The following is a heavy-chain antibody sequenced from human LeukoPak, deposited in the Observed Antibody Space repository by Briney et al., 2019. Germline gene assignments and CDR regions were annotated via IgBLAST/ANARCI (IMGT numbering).Heavy chain of an antibody. CDR3: ARAKTDYSGNSYYFDY. D-gene: IGHD4-23*01. J-gene: IGHJ4*02. Sequence: GRSLRLSCAASGFTFSSYAMHWVRQAPGKGLEWVAVISYDGSNKYYADSVKGRFTISRDNSKNTLYLQMNSLRAEDTAVYYCARAKTDYSGNSYYFDYWGQGTLVTVSS. V-gene: IGHV3-30-3*01. CDR1: GFTFSSYA. CDR2: ISYDGSNK.